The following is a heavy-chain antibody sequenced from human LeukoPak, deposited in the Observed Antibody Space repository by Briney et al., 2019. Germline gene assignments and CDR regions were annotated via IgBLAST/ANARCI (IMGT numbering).Heavy chain of an antibody. Sequence: SETLSLTCTVSGGSISSISYYWGWIRQPPGKGLEWIGSMYHNGSTYYNPSLKSRVTISVDTSKNQFSLKLSSVTAADTAVYYCARLNSPGWFDPWGQGTLVTVSS. CDR3: ARLNSPGWFDP. CDR1: GGSISSISYY. J-gene: IGHJ5*02. CDR2: MYHNGST. V-gene: IGHV4-39*01.